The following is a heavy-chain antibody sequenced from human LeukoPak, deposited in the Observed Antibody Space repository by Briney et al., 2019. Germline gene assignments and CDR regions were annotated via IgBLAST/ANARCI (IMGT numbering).Heavy chain of an antibody. V-gene: IGHV1-2*02. J-gene: IGHJ3*02. Sequence: ASVTVSCTASGYTFTSYYMHWVRQAPGQGLEWMGWINPSSGGTNYAQKFQGRVTVTRDTSISTAYMDLSRLRSDDTAVYYCARAGVWDYSDSSGYHNAAFDIWGQGTMVTVSS. CDR2: INPSSGGT. CDR3: ARAGVWDYSDSSGYHNAAFDI. CDR1: GYTFTSYY. D-gene: IGHD3-22*01.